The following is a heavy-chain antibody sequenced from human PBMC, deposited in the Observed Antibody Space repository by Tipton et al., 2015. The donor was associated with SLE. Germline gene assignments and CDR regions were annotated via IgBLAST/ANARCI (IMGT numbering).Heavy chain of an antibody. D-gene: IGHD4-17*01. CDR3: ARLRKDYGDYDY. Sequence: TLSLTCTVSGGSISSHYWSWIRQAPGKGLEWIGYISNSETTNYNPSLKSRVTISVDTSKNQFSLKLRSVTAADTAMYYCARLRKDYGDYDYWGQGTLVTVSS. V-gene: IGHV4-59*11. CDR1: GGSISSHY. J-gene: IGHJ4*02. CDR2: ISNSETT.